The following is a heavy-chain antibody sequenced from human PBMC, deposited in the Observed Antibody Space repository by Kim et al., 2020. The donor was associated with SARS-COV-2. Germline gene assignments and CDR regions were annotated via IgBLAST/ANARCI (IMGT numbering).Heavy chain of an antibody. CDR3: ARDQLSLNCFDY. CDR1: GFTFSSYA. V-gene: IGHV3-30-3*01. CDR2: ISYDGSNK. Sequence: GGSLRLSCAASGFTFSSYAMHWVRQAPGKGLEWVAVISYDGSNKYYADSVKGRFTISRDNSKNTLYLQMNSLRAEDTAVYYCARDQLSLNCFDYWGQGTLVTVSS. J-gene: IGHJ4*02.